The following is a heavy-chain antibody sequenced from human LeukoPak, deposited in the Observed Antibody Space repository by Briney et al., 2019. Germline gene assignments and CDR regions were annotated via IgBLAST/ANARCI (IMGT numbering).Heavy chain of an antibody. CDR1: GFTFSSYA. CDR2: ISGSGGST. V-gene: IGHV3-23*01. CDR3: AKDVALGYCSGGSCYSSAFDI. D-gene: IGHD2-15*01. Sequence: GSLRLSCAASGFTFSSYAMSWVRQAPGKGLEWVSAISGSGGSTYYADSVKGRFTISRDNSKNALYLQMNSLRAEDTAVYYCAKDVALGYCSGGSCYSSAFDIWGQGTMVTVSS. J-gene: IGHJ3*02.